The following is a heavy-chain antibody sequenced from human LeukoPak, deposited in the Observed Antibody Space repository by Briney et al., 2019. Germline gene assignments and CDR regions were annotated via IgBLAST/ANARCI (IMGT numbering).Heavy chain of an antibody. J-gene: IGHJ3*01. CDR2: ISGSGSTI. D-gene: IGHD2-2*01. CDR1: GFSLSSYT. V-gene: IGHV3-48*01. CDR3: ARDHQYAFDV. Sequence: PGRSLRLSCAASGFSLSSYTMNWVRQAPGKGLEWVSYISGSGSTIHYVDSVKGRFTMSRDNGKNSLYLQMNSLRAEDTALYYCARDHQYAFDVWGQGTMVTVSS.